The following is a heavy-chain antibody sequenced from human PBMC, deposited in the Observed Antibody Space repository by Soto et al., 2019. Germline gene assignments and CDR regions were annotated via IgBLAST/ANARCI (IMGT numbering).Heavy chain of an antibody. CDR1: GFTVSSNY. D-gene: IGHD6-6*01. Sequence: EVQLVESGGGLVQPGGSLRLSCAASGFTVSSNYMSWVRQTPGKGLEWVSVIYSGGSTYYADSVKGRFTISRDNSKNTLYLQMNSLRAEDTAVYYCARDSSIAAPPEAFDIWGQGTMVTVSS. J-gene: IGHJ3*02. CDR2: IYSGGST. CDR3: ARDSSIAAPPEAFDI. V-gene: IGHV3-66*01.